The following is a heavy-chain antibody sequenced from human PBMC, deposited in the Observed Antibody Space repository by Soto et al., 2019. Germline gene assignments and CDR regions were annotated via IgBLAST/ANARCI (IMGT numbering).Heavy chain of an antibody. J-gene: IGHJ6*02. V-gene: IGHV1-2*04. CDR3: ARDKNYYDSSGCPWYYYYYGMDV. Sequence: ASVKVSCKASGYTFTGYYMHWVRQAPGQGLEWMGWINPNSGGTNYAQKFQGWVTMTRDTSISTAYMELSRLRSDDTAVYYCARDKNYYDSSGCPWYYYYYGMDVWGQGTTVTVSS. CDR1: GYTFTGYY. CDR2: INPNSGGT. D-gene: IGHD3-22*01.